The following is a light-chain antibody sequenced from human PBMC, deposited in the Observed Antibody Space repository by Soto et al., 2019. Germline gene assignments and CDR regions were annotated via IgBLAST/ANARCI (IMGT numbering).Light chain of an antibody. Sequence: EIVLTQSPGTLSLSPGERAILSCRASQGISSSYLAWYQQKPGQAHRLLIYAASSRAPGIPARFSGSGSGTDFTLTISRLEPDDFAVYYCQQHGTSSYTFGQGTQLEIK. CDR2: AAS. J-gene: IGKJ2*01. CDR1: QGISSSY. V-gene: IGKV3-20*01. CDR3: QQHGTSSYT.